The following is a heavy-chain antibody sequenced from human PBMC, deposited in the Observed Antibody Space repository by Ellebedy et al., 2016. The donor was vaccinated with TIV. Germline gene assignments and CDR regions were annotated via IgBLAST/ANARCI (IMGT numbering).Heavy chain of an antibody. CDR3: ARDPRTPRGMDV. J-gene: IGHJ6*02. CDR1: GFTFSSYG. V-gene: IGHV3-30*03. CDR2: ISYDGSNK. D-gene: IGHD1-14*01. Sequence: GGSLRLSCAASGFTFSSYGMHWVRQAPGKGLEWVAVISYDGSNKYYADSVKGRFTISRDNSKNTLYLQMNSLRAEDTAVYYCARDPRTPRGMDVWGQGTTVTVSS.